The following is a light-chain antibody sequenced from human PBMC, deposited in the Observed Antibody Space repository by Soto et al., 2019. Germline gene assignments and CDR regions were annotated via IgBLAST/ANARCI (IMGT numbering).Light chain of an antibody. CDR1: QSIKNW. V-gene: IGKV1-5*03. CDR2: KAS. CDR3: QQYNSYSQFT. J-gene: IGKJ3*01. Sequence: DIQMTQSPSTLSASVGYRVTITCRASQSIKNWLAWYQQKPGEAPKLLIYKASTLESGVPSRFSGSGSGTEFTLTISCLQPDDVATYHCQQYNSYSQFTFGHGTKVDI.